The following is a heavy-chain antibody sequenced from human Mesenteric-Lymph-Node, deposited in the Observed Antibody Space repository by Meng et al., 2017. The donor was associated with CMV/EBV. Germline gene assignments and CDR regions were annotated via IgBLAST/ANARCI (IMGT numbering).Heavy chain of an antibody. CDR2: MNPNSGNT. D-gene: IGHD6-13*01. CDR3: ARGRRRGSSSWYGGFDY. CDR1: YPFPSFD. Sequence: YPFPSFDINWLRQATGQGLEWMGWMNPNSGNTGYAQKFQGRVTITRNTSISTAYMELSSLRSEDTAVYYCARGRRRGSSSWYGGFDYWGQGTLVTVSS. J-gene: IGHJ4*02. V-gene: IGHV1-8*03.